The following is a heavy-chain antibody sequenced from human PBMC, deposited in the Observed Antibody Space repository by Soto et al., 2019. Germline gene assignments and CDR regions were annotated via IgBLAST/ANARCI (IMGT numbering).Heavy chain of an antibody. J-gene: IGHJ4*02. Sequence: PGGSLRLSCAASGFTFSNYGMHWVRQAPGKGLEWVAVISYDGSDKYYGDSVKGRFTISRDNSKNTLYLQMNSLRAEDTAVYYCAKDADYDILTGYYRGGFDYWGRGTLVTVSS. V-gene: IGHV3-30*18. CDR1: GFTFSNYG. CDR2: ISYDGSDK. D-gene: IGHD3-9*01. CDR3: AKDADYDILTGYYRGGFDY.